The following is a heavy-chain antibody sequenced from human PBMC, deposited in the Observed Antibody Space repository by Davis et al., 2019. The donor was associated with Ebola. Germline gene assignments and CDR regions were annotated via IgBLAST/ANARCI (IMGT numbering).Heavy chain of an antibody. CDR2: ISSSSSYI. CDR3: ARSGYYDFWSGYYITNYFDY. Sequence: GESLKISCAASGFTFSSYSMNWVRQAPGKGLEWVSSISSSSSYIYYADSVKGRFTISRDNPKNSLYLQMDNLRAEDTAVYYCARSGYYDFWSGYYITNYFDYWGQGTLVTVSS. J-gene: IGHJ4*02. D-gene: IGHD3-3*01. V-gene: IGHV3-21*04. CDR1: GFTFSSYS.